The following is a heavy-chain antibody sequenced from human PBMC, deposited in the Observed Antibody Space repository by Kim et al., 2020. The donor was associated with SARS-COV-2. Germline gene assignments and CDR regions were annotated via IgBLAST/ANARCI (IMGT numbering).Heavy chain of an antibody. CDR1: GFAFSSYS. Sequence: GGSLRPSCAASGFAFSSYSMTWVRQAPGKGLEWVSSISRDSTFVFYVDSVKGRFTTSRDNAKSSLYLQMNSLTVEDTAMYYCVSATLAFCGDECLGHDYWGQGTLVTVSS. CDR2: ISRDSTFV. CDR3: VSATLAFCGDECLGHDY. D-gene: IGHD2-21*01. V-gene: IGHV3-21*01. J-gene: IGHJ4*02.